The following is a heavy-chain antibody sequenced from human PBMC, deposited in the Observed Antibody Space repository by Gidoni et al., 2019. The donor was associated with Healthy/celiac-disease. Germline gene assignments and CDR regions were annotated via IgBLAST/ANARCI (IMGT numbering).Heavy chain of an antibody. CDR3: ARLRAMVRGVMVVNWFDP. Sequence: QLQLQESGPGLVTPSETLSLTCTVAGGSISSSSYYWGWTRQPPGKGLGWIGSLYFSGSTYDNPSLNSRVTISVDTSKNQFSLKLSSVTAADTSVYYCARLRAMVRGVMVVNWFDPWGQGTLVTVSS. CDR1: GGSISSSSYY. CDR2: LYFSGST. J-gene: IGHJ5*02. D-gene: IGHD3-10*01. V-gene: IGHV4-39*01.